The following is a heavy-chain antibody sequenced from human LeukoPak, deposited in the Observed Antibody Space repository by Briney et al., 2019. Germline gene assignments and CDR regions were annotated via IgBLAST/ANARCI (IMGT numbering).Heavy chain of an antibody. Sequence: ASVKVSCKASGYTFTSYYMHWVRQAPAQGLECMGIIYPRGGSTSYAQKFQGRVTMTRDTSSSTVYMELSSLRSEDTAVYYCARDSTTYDFWSGYHDAFDIWGQGTMVTVSS. CDR1: GYTFTSYY. CDR2: IYPRGGST. D-gene: IGHD3-3*01. V-gene: IGHV1-46*03. J-gene: IGHJ3*02. CDR3: ARDSTTYDFWSGYHDAFDI.